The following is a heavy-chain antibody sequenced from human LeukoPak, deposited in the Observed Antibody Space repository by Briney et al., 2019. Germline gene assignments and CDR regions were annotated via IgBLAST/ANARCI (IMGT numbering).Heavy chain of an antibody. CDR3: AKGGKWDVTPFDY. CDR2: ISGGGGST. D-gene: IGHD1-26*01. J-gene: IGHJ4*02. Sequence: VRQGPGKGLEWVSTISGGGGSTYYADSVKGRFTISRDNSKNTLYLQVNSLRAEDTAVYYCAKGGKWDVTPFDYWGQGTLVTVSS. V-gene: IGHV3-23*01.